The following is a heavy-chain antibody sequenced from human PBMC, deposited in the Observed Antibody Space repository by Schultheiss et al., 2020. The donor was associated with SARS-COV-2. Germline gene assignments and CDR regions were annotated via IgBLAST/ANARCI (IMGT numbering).Heavy chain of an antibody. CDR3: AKGDHGLVYFDY. V-gene: IGHV3-23*01. J-gene: IGHJ4*02. D-gene: IGHD1-14*01. Sequence: GGSLRLSCAGSGFTFSSYAMSWVRQAPGKGQEWVSAISGSGGSTYYADSVKGRFTISRDNSKNTLYLQMNSLRAEDTAVYYCAKGDHGLVYFDYWGQGTLVTVSS. CDR1: GFTFSSYA. CDR2: ISGSGGST.